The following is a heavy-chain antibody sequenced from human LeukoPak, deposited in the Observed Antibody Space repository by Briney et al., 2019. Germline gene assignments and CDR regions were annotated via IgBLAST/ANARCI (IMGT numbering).Heavy chain of an antibody. D-gene: IGHD2/OR15-2a*01. CDR2: INHSGST. Sequence: SETLSLTCAVYGGSFSGYYWSWIRQPPGKGLEWIGEINHSGSTNYNPPLKSRVTISVDTSKNQFSLKLSSVTAADTAVYYCARGHRASVVILDYWGQGTLVTVSS. J-gene: IGHJ4*02. CDR1: GGSFSGYY. CDR3: ARGHRASVVILDY. V-gene: IGHV4-34*01.